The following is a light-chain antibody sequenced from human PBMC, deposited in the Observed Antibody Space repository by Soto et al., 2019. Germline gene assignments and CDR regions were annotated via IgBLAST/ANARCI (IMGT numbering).Light chain of an antibody. CDR2: DDN. J-gene: IGLJ2*01. CDR1: TSNIGNNY. V-gene: IGLV1-51*01. Sequence: QSVLTQPPSVSAAAGQKVTISCSGSTSNIGNNYVSWYQQLPGTAPKLLIYDDNKRPSGIPDRFSGSKSGTSATLGITGLQTADDADYYCGTWDNNLSPHVVFGGGTQLTVL. CDR3: GTWDNNLSPHVV.